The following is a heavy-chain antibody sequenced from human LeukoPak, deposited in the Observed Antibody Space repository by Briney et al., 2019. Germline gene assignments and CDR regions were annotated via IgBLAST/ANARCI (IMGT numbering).Heavy chain of an antibody. D-gene: IGHD2/OR15-2a*01. CDR1: GFTFSDYY. Sequence: GGSLRLSCAASGFTFSDYYMSWVRQAPGKGLECVSYISSSSSYTNYADSVKGRFTISRDNANNSLYLQMNSLRAEDTAVYYCASTSYYRFDYWGQGTLVTVSS. CDR3: ASTSYYRFDY. CDR2: ISSSSSYT. V-gene: IGHV3-11*03. J-gene: IGHJ4*02.